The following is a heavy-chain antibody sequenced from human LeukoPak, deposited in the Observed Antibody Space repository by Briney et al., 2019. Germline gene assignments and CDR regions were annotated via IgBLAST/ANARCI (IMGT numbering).Heavy chain of an antibody. J-gene: IGHJ4*02. CDR1: GFTFSSYA. CDR2: ISGSGGST. CDR3: AKDRHPYSSSSDY. D-gene: IGHD6-6*01. Sequence: GGSLRLSCAASGFTFSSYAMSWVRQAPGNGLEWVSAISGSGGSTYYADSVKGRFTISRDNSKNTLYLQMNSLRAEDTAVYYCAKDRHPYSSSSDYWGQGALVTVSS. V-gene: IGHV3-23*01.